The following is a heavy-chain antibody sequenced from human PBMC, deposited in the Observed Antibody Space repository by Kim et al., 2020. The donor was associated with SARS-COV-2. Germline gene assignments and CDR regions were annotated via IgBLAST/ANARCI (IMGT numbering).Heavy chain of an antibody. CDR2: ISYDGSNK. CDR1: GFTFSSYG. Sequence: GGSLRLSCAASGFTFSSYGMHWVRQAPGKGLEWVAVISYDGSNKYYADSVKGRFTISRDNSKNTLYLQMNSLRAEDTAVYYCAKTKVHMGFLAAFDIWGQGTMVTVSS. D-gene: IGHD3-3*01. CDR3: AKTKVHMGFLAAFDI. V-gene: IGHV3-30*18. J-gene: IGHJ3*02.